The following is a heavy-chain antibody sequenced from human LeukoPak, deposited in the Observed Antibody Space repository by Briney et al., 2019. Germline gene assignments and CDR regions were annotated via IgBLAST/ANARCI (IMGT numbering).Heavy chain of an antibody. V-gene: IGHV4-39*01. Sequence: PSETLSLTCTVSGGSISSSSYYWGWIRQPPGKGLEWIGSIYYSGSTYYNPSLKSRVTISVDTSKNQFSLKLSSVTAADTAVYYCARPVLYYVIAFDIWGQGTMVTVSS. CDR2: IYYSGST. J-gene: IGHJ3*02. D-gene: IGHD3-10*02. CDR3: ARPVLYYVIAFDI. CDR1: GGSISSSSYY.